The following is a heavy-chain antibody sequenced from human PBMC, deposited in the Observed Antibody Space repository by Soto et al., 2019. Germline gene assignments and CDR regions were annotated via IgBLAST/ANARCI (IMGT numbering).Heavy chain of an antibody. CDR3: AKDTQYRDQIVVVVAATGTDY. CDR2: ISGSGGST. D-gene: IGHD2-15*01. J-gene: IGHJ4*02. V-gene: IGHV3-23*01. Sequence: PGGSLRLSCAASGFTFSSYAMSWVRQAPGKGLEWVSAISGSGGSTYYADSVKGRFTISRDNSKNTLYLQMNSLRAEDTAVYYCAKDTQYRDQIVVVVAATGTDYWGQGTLVTVSS. CDR1: GFTFSSYA.